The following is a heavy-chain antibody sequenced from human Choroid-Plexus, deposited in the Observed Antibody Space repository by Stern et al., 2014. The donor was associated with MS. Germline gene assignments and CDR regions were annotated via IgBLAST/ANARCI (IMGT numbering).Heavy chain of an antibody. CDR3: EKDRQSLSFFFDF. Sequence: VQLVESGGGAVPPGRPLRLSCAASGFSFSSFGMHWVRQATGKGLGWVVFISVDGIKRCAVSVKARSAIPRDNSKNTLYQQMNGLIPEDTAVYYWEKDRQSLSFFFDFWGRGSLVTVSS. D-gene: IGHD3-16*02. J-gene: IGHJ4*02. CDR1: GFSFSSFG. CDR2: ISVDGIKR. V-gene: IGHV3-30*18.